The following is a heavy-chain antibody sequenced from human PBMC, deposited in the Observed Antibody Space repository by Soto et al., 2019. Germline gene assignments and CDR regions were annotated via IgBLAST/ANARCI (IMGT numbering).Heavy chain of an antibody. CDR3: AREGGGIVTGTTGPYFYYYGMDV. D-gene: IGHD1-7*01. CDR2: IYYSGST. Sequence: PSETLSLTCTVSGGSISSYYWSWIRQPPGKGLEWIGYIYYSGSTNYNPSLKSRVTISVDTSKNQFSLKLSSVTAADTAVYYCAREGGGIVTGTTGPYFYYYGMDVWGQGTTVTVSS. V-gene: IGHV4-59*01. CDR1: GGSISSYY. J-gene: IGHJ6*02.